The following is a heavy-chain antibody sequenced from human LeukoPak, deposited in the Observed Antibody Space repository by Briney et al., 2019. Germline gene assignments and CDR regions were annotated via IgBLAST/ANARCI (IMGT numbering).Heavy chain of an antibody. CDR3: AKDRSGQKGIFDY. V-gene: IGHV3-33*06. D-gene: IGHD3-10*01. CDR1: GFTFSSYG. Sequence: QPGRSLRLSCAASGFTFSSYGMHWVRQAPGKGMEWVAVIWYDGSNKYYGDCVKGRSTISRENYKKSLYMQMNRLRDEDTAVYYCAKDRSGQKGIFDYWGQGTLVTASS. J-gene: IGHJ4*02. CDR2: IWYDGSNK.